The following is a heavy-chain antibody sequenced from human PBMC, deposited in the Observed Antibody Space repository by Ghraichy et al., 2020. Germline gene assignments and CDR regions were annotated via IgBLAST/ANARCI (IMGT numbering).Heavy chain of an antibody. CDR2: IDGDGSST. V-gene: IGHV3-74*01. Sequence: GGSLRLSCAASGFTFSSYWMHWDRQAPGKGLVWVSRIDGDGSSTTYADSVKGRFTISRDNAKNTLYLQMNSLRAEDTAVYYCVRDGSAWQWGQGILVTVSS. J-gene: IGHJ4*02. CDR1: GFTFSSYW. D-gene: IGHD5-12*01. CDR3: VRDGSAWQ.